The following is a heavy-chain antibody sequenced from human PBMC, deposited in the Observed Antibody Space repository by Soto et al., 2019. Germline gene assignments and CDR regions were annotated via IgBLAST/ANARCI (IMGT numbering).Heavy chain of an antibody. CDR1: GFTFSNYA. Sequence: EVQLLDSGGGLVQPGGSLRLSWAASGFTFSNYAMSWVRHAPGKGLEWVSAISGSGGSTYYADSVKGRFSISRDNSKNTLSLQMNGLRAEDTAVYFCSKDGGYAYYDSSGYYFASWGQGTLVTVSS. CDR2: ISGSGGST. V-gene: IGHV3-23*01. D-gene: IGHD3-22*01. CDR3: SKDGGYAYYDSSGYYFAS. J-gene: IGHJ4*02.